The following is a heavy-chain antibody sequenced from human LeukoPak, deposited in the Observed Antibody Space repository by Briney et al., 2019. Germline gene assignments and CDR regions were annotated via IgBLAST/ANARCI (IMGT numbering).Heavy chain of an antibody. D-gene: IGHD3-10*01. CDR2: IKQDGSEK. CDR1: GFTFSDYW. J-gene: IGHJ4*02. CDR3: ARDGGWAVRGADY. Sequence: GGSLTLSCAASGFTFSDYWMTWVRQAPGKGLEWVANIKQDGSEKYYVDSVKGRFTISRDNAKNSLYLQMNSLRAEDTAVYYCARDGGWAVRGADYWGQGNLFSVSS. V-gene: IGHV3-7*01.